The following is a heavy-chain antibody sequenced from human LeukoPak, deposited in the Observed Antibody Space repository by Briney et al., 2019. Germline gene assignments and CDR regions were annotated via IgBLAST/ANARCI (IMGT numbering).Heavy chain of an antibody. CDR2: ISSSSSYT. CDR3: ARSTHRSDLFDY. J-gene: IGHJ4*02. V-gene: IGHV3-11*06. Sequence: GGSLRLSCAASGFTFSDYYMSWIRQAPGKGLEWVSYISSSSSYTNYADSVKGRFTISRDNAKNSLHLQMNSLRAEDTAVYYCARSTHRSDLFDYWGQGTLVTVSS. CDR1: GFTFSDYY. D-gene: IGHD3-3*01.